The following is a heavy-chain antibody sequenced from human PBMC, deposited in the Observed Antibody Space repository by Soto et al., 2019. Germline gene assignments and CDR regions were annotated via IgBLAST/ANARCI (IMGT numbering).Heavy chain of an antibody. CDR1: GFTLRNYE. CDR2: ISGSNK. V-gene: IGHV3-33*08. CDR3: ARDSSYYDSSGYYSHYYGMDV. J-gene: IGHJ6*02. D-gene: IGHD3-22*01. Sequence: SLRLSCAASGFTLRNYEMNWVRQAPGKGLEWISKISGSNKYYADSVKGRFTISRDNSKNTLYLQMNSLRAEDTAVYYCARDSSYYDSSGYYSHYYGMDVWGQGTTVTVSS.